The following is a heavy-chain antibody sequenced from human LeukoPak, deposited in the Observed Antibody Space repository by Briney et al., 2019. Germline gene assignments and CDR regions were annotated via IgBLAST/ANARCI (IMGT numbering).Heavy chain of an antibody. J-gene: IGHJ4*02. Sequence: SETLSLTCAVYGGSFSGHYWSWIRQPPGKGLEWIGEINQSGSTNYNPSLKSRVTISVDTSKNQFSLKLSSVTAADTAVYYCARARLKYSSKYYFDYWGQGTLVTVSS. CDR3: ARARLKYSSKYYFDY. CDR2: INQSGST. D-gene: IGHD6-13*01. V-gene: IGHV4-34*01. CDR1: GGSFSGHY.